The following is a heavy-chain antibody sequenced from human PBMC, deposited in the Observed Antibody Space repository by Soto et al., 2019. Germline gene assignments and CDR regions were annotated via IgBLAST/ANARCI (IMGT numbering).Heavy chain of an antibody. J-gene: IGHJ3*02. D-gene: IGHD3-22*01. CDR1: GYSFTSYC. CDR3: ARPEYYYDSSGYSLGAFDI. Sequence: PGESLKISCKASGYSFTSYCIHWVRQMPGKGLEWMGIIYPGDSDTRYSPSFQGQVTISADKSISTAYLQWSSLKASDTAMYYCARPEYYYDSSGYSLGAFDIWGQGTMVTVSS. V-gene: IGHV5-51*01. CDR2: IYPGDSDT.